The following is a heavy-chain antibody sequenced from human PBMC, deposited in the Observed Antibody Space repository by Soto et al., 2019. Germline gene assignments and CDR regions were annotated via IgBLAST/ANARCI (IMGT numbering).Heavy chain of an antibody. Sequence: PSETLSLTCIVSVVSVTSYTWRWVRQPANKGLEWIGRVFSSVSATYNPSLKSRVSISMDTAENRISLKLDSVTAADAGVYFCARDGMTTGDTWGPGTPVTVSS. D-gene: IGHD2-21*02. CDR3: ARDGMTTGDT. V-gene: IGHV4-4*07. J-gene: IGHJ4*02. CDR2: VFSSVSA. CDR1: VVSVTSYT.